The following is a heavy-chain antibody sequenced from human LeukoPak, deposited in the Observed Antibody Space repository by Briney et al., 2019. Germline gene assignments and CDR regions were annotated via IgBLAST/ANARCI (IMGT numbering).Heavy chain of an antibody. J-gene: IGHJ4*02. Sequence: GGSLRLSCAASGFTFSGYSMSWVRQAPGKGLEWVSAISGSGGSTYYADSVKGRFTISRDNSKNTLYLQMNSLRAEDTAVYYCAKDTRYPLYYFDYWGQGTLVTVSS. CDR3: AKDTRYPLYYFDY. CDR2: ISGSGGST. CDR1: GFTFSGYS. D-gene: IGHD1-14*01. V-gene: IGHV3-23*01.